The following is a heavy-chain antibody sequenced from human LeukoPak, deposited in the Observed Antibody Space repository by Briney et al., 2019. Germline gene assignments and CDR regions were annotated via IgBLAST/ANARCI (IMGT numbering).Heavy chain of an antibody. J-gene: IGHJ4*02. Sequence: ASVKVSCKASGGTFSSYAISWVRQAPGQGLEWMGGIIPIFGTANYAQKFQGRVTIAADESTSTTYMELSSLRSEDTAVYYCARESYPRITTAADGSDYWGQGTLVTVSS. V-gene: IGHV1-69*13. D-gene: IGHD6-13*01. CDR2: IIPIFGTA. CDR1: GGTFSSYA. CDR3: ARESYPRITTAADGSDY.